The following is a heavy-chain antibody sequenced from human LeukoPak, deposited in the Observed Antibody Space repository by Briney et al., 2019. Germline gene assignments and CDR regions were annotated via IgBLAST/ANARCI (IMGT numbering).Heavy chain of an antibody. CDR3: AKDQEPADIVVVPAASDY. V-gene: IGHV3-30*18. Sequence: PGGSLRLSCAASGFTFSSYGMHWVRQAPGKGLEWVAVISYDGSNKYYADSVKGRFTISRDNSKNTLYLQMNSLRAEDTAVYYCAKDQEPADIVVVPAASDYWGQGTLVTVSS. CDR1: GFTFSSYG. D-gene: IGHD2-2*01. CDR2: ISYDGSNK. J-gene: IGHJ4*02.